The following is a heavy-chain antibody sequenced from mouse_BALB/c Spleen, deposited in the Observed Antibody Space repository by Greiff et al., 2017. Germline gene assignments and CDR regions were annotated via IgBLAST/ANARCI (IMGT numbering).Heavy chain of an antibody. Sequence: VQLKVSGPGLVKPSQSLSLTCTVTGYSITSDYAWNWIRQFPGNKLEWMGYISYSGSTSYNPSLKSRISITRDTSKNQSFLQLNSVTTEDTATCYCARQDGYYVYFDYWGQGTTVTVSA. D-gene: IGHD2-3*01. CDR1: GYSITSDYA. CDR3: ARQDGYYVYFDY. J-gene: IGHJ2*01. CDR2: ISYSGST. V-gene: IGHV3-2*02.